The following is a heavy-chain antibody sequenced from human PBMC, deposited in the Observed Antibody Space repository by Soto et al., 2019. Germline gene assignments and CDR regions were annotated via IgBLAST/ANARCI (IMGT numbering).Heavy chain of an antibody. Sequence: PGGSLRLSCAASGFTFISHRMSWVRQAPGKGLEWVATIMQDGDEKYYVDSVMGRFTISRDNAKSSLYLQMTSLRAEDTAVYYCANIGYGYDYWGRGILDTVSS. CDR2: IMQDGDEK. J-gene: IGHJ4*02. CDR3: ANIGYGYDY. CDR1: GFTFISHR. V-gene: IGHV3-7*01. D-gene: IGHD5-18*01.